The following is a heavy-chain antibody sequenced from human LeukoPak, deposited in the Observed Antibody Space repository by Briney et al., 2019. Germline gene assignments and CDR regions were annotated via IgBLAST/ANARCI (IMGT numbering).Heavy chain of an antibody. CDR2: ISSSSSYI. Sequence: KTGGSLRLSCAASGFTLSSYSMNWVRQAPGKGLEWVSSISSSSSYIYYADSVKGRFTISRDNAKNSLYLQMNSLRAEDTAVYYCARVSELPGDYWGQGTLVTVSS. V-gene: IGHV3-21*01. CDR1: GFTLSSYS. J-gene: IGHJ4*02. D-gene: IGHD2-15*01. CDR3: ARVSELPGDY.